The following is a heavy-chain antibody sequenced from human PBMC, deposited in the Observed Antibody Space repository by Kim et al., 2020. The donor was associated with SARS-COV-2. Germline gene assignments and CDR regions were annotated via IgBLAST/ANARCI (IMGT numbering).Heavy chain of an antibody. V-gene: IGHV3-74*01. Sequence: GGSLRLSCAASGFTFSTYRMHWVRQAPGRGLVWVSRLNGVGGDIDYADFERSRFTISRANAKNTLYLQMNGLRAEDTSVYYYARVYHSNNDFDLYFGMDVWGQGTAVSVCS. CDR1: GFTFSTYR. D-gene: IGHD3-3*01. J-gene: IGHJ6*02. CDR3: ARVYHSNNDFDLYFGMDV. CDR2: LNGVGGDI.